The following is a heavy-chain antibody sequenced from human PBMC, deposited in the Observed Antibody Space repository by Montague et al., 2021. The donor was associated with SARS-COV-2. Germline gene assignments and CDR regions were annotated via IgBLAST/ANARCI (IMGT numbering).Heavy chain of an antibody. CDR3: ARLYGSSFDY. D-gene: IGHD4-17*01. J-gene: IGHJ4*02. Sequence: SETLSLTCTVSGGSISGYWTWMRQPPGKGLEWLGHIYYTGSTKYNPSLKSRVTISIDTPKNQFPLQLRSVTAADTAVYFCARLYGSSFDYWGQGTLVTVSS. CDR1: GGSISGY. V-gene: IGHV4-59*01. CDR2: IYYTGST.